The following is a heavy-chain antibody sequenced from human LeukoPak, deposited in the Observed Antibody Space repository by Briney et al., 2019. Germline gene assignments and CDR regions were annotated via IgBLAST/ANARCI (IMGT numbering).Heavy chain of an antibody. V-gene: IGHV4-31*03. CDR2: IYYSGST. CDR3: ARQIVVVTYAFDI. D-gene: IGHD2-21*02. CDR1: GGSISSGGYY. Sequence: PSETLSLTCTVSGGSISSGGYYWRWIRQHPGKGLEWIGYIYYSGSTYYNPSLKSRVTISVDTSKNQFSLKLSSVTAADTAVYYCARQIVVVTYAFDIWGQGTMVTVSS. J-gene: IGHJ3*02.